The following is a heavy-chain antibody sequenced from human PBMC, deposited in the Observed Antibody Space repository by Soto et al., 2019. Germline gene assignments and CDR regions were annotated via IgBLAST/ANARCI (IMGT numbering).Heavy chain of an antibody. CDR2: IIPIFGTA. D-gene: IGHD3-10*01. V-gene: IGHV1-69*13. J-gene: IGHJ4*02. CDR1: GGTFSSYA. CDR3: ARDRGLPSTRGGADY. Sequence: SVKVSCKASGGTFSSYAISWVRQAPGQGLEWMGGIIPIFGTANYAQKFQGRVTITADESTSSAYMELSSLRSEDTAVYYCARDRGLPSTRGGADYWGQGTLVTVSS.